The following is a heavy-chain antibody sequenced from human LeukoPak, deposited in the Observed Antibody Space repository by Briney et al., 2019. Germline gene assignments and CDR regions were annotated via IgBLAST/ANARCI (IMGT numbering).Heavy chain of an antibody. CDR2: ISSHGGIT. Sequence: GGSLRLSCAASGFTFSSYAMHWVCQAPGKGLEYVSAISSHGGITDYANSVKGRFTISRDNAKKSLYLQMNSLRAEDTAVYYCAGPMGPATIFGFDYWGQGTLVTVSS. D-gene: IGHD2-2*01. CDR3: AGPMGPATIFGFDY. CDR1: GFTFSSYA. J-gene: IGHJ4*02. V-gene: IGHV3-64*01.